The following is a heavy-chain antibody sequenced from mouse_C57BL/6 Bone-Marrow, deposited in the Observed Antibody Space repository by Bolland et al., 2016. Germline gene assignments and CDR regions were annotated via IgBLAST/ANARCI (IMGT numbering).Heavy chain of an antibody. J-gene: IGHJ2*01. CDR3: ARNSARAMDY. Sequence: SSGSSTIYYADTVKGRFTISRDNAKNTLFLQMTSLRSEDTAMYYCARNSARAMDYWGQCTT. CDR2: SSGSSTI. V-gene: IGHV5-17*01. D-gene: IGHD3-3*01.